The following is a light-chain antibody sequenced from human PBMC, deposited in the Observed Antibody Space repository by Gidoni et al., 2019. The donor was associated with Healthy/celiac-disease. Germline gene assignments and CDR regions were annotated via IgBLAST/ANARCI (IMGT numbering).Light chain of an antibody. V-gene: IGLV2-8*01. CDR2: EVS. Sequence: QSALTQPPSSSGSPGQSVTISCTGTSNDVGYHNYVSWYHQNPGKSPKIMIYEVSKRPSGVPDRLSGSKSGNTASLTVSGLQAEDEADYYCSSYAGSNNLGLFGGGTKLTVL. CDR3: SSYAGSNNLGL. CDR1: SNDVGYHNY. J-gene: IGLJ3*02.